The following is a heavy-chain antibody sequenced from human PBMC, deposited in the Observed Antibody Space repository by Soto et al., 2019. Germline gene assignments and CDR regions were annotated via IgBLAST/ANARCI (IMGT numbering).Heavy chain of an antibody. CDR1: GFTFSSYA. V-gene: IGHV3-23*01. CDR3: AKATPNENSGWYDAFDI. CDR2: ISGSGGST. J-gene: IGHJ3*02. Sequence: GGSLRLSCAASGFTFSSYAMSWVRQAPGKGLEWVSAISGSGGSTYYVDSVKGRFTISRDNSKNTLYLQMNSLRAEDTAVYYCAKATPNENSGWYDAFDIWGQGTMVTVSS. D-gene: IGHD6-19*01.